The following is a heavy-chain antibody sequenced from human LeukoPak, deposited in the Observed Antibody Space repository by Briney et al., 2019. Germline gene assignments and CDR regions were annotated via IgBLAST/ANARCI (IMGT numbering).Heavy chain of an antibody. V-gene: IGHV3-53*01. J-gene: IGHJ4*02. CDR2: IYSGGST. Sequence: WVSVIYSGGSTYYADSVKGRFTTSRDNSKNTLYLQMNSLRAEDTAVYYCARKIAARHSFDYWGQGTLVTVSS. D-gene: IGHD6-6*01. CDR3: ARKIAARHSFDY.